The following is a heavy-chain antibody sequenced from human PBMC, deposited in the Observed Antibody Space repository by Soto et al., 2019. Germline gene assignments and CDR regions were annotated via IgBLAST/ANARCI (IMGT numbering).Heavy chain of an antibody. CDR3: ARRERYYGSPGWFDP. CDR2: VYYNENT. D-gene: IGHD3-10*01. V-gene: IGHV4-39*01. Sequence: PSETLSLTCSVSGGSISSFTYYWGWIRQPPGKGLEWIGTVYYNENTYYNPSLKSRVTITVDTAKNQFSLNLRSVTAADTAMYFCARRERYYGSPGWFDPWGPGTLVPVSS. J-gene: IGHJ5*02. CDR1: GGSISSFTYY.